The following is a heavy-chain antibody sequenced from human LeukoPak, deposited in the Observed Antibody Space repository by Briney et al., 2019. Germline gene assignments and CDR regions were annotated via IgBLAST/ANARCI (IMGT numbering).Heavy chain of an antibody. CDR3: ARGIVGVTTVYAFDI. V-gene: IGHV1-2*06. Sequence: ASVKVSCKASGYTFTGYYMHWVRQAPGQGLEWMGRINPNSGGTNYAQKFQGRVTMTRDTSISTAYMELSRLRSDDTAAYYCARGIVGVTTVYAFDIWGQGTMVTVSS. D-gene: IGHD4-17*01. J-gene: IGHJ3*02. CDR1: GYTFTGYY. CDR2: INPNSGGT.